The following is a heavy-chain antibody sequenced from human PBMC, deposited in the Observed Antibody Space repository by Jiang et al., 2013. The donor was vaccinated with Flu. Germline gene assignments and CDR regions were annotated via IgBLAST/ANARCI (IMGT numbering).Heavy chain of an antibody. CDR3: ARDLRGGQGAVVLVAVDY. CDR1: GFTFSDYY. V-gene: IGHV3-11*01. J-gene: IGHJ4*02. Sequence: AASGFTFSDYYMSWIRQAPGKGLEWVSYISSSGSTIYYADSVKGRFTISRDNAKNSLYLQMNSLRAEDTAVYYCARDLRGGQGAVVLVAVDYWGQGTLVTVSS. D-gene: IGHD2-8*02. CDR2: ISSSGSTI.